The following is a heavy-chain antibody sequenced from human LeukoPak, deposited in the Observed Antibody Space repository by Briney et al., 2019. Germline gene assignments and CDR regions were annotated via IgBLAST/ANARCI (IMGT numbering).Heavy chain of an antibody. CDR3: AKDLGYCSSTSCSGFDY. J-gene: IGHJ4*02. Sequence: GGSLRLSCAASGFTFSSYGMHWVRQAPGKGLEWVAFIRYDGSNKYYADSAKGRFTISRDNSKNTLYLQMNSLRAEDTAVYYCAKDLGYCSSTSCSGFDYWGQGTLVTVSS. V-gene: IGHV3-30*02. CDR1: GFTFSSYG. CDR2: IRYDGSNK. D-gene: IGHD2-2*01.